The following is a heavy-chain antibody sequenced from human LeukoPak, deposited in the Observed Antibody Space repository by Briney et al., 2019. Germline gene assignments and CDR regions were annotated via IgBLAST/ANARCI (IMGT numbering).Heavy chain of an antibody. V-gene: IGHV1-8*01. CDR1: GYTFTSYA. CDR2: MTPNDGKT. CDR3: ARDDVLTPFDP. D-gene: IGHD3-9*01. J-gene: IGHJ5*02. Sequence: ASVKVSCKASGYTFTSYAISWVRQATGQGLEWMGWMTPNDGKTGYSQKFQGRVTLTGDTSVNTAYMELTGLTSEDTGVYYCARDDVLTPFDPWSQGTLVTVSS.